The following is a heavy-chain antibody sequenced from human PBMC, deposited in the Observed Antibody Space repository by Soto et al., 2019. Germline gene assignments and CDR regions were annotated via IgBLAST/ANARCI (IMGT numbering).Heavy chain of an antibody. V-gene: IGHV4-39*01. CDR3: ALTREYYYDSSGYYVNWFDP. Sequence: SETLSLTCTVSGGSISSSSYYWGWIRQPPGKGLEWIGSIYYSGSTYYNPSLKSRVTISVDTSKNQFSLKLSSVTAADTAVYYCALTREYYYDSSGYYVNWFDPWGQGTLVTVSS. D-gene: IGHD3-22*01. J-gene: IGHJ5*02. CDR2: IYYSGST. CDR1: GGSISSSSYY.